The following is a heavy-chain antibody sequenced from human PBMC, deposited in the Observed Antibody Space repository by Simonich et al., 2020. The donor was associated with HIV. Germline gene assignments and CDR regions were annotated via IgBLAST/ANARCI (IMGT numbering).Heavy chain of an antibody. D-gene: IGHD6-13*01. V-gene: IGHV4-34*01. CDR2: INHSGST. Sequence: QVQLQQWGAGLLKPSETLSLTCAVYGGSFSGYYWSWIPQPPGKGLEWIGEINHSGSTNYNPPLKSRVTISVDTSKNQFSLKLSSVTAADTAVYYCARLTAGGLGEYFQHWGQGTLVTVSS. CDR3: ARLTAGGLGEYFQH. J-gene: IGHJ1*01. CDR1: GGSFSGYY.